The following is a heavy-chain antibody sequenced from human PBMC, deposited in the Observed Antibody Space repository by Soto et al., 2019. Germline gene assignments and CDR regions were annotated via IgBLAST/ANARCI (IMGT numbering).Heavy chain of an antibody. CDR2: IYYSGSGST. CDR3: AKGAPAGRFDY. J-gene: IGHJ4*02. V-gene: IGHV4-31*03. Sequence: PSETLSLTCTVSSGSISSGGDYWSWIRQHPGKGLELIGYIYYSGSGSTYYNPSLKSRITISVDTSKNQFSLRLTSVTAEDTAVYYCAKGAPAGRFDYWGQGTLVTVSS. CDR1: SGSISSGGDY. D-gene: IGHD6-13*01.